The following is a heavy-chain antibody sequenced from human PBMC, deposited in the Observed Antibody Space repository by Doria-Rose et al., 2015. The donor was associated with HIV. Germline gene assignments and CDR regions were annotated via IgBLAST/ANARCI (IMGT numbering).Heavy chain of an antibody. CDR1: GFTFSSHR. CDR2: ISSTSAYI. CDR3: ATGVTLDY. J-gene: IGHJ4*02. D-gene: IGHD3-10*01. V-gene: IGHV3-21*01. Sequence: VQLVQSGGGLVRPGGSLRLSCATSGFTFSSHRINWVRQAPGKGLECVSSISSTSAYIIYADSVRCRFTISRDNARNSLYLQMDSLRAEDTAIYYCATGVTLDYWGQGTLVTVSS.